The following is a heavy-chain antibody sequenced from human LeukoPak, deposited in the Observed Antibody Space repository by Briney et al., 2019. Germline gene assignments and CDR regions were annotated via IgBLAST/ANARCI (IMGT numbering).Heavy chain of an antibody. CDR1: GGSISSYY. J-gene: IGHJ2*01. CDR2: IYYSGST. V-gene: IGHV4-59*08. CDR3: ARHFSGGWYFDL. Sequence: PSETLSLTCTVSGGSISSYYWSWLRQPPGKGLEWIGYIYYSGSTNYNPSLKSRVTISVDTSKNQFSLKLSSVTAADTAVYYCARHFSGGWYFDLWGRGTLVTVSS. D-gene: IGHD3-3*01.